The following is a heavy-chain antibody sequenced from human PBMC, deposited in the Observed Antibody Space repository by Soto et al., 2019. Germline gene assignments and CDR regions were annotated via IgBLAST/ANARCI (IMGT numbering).Heavy chain of an antibody. J-gene: IGHJ3*02. CDR1: GGTFSSYT. CDR3: ARAGVVGENDFDI. CDR2: IIPILGIA. D-gene: IGHD3-3*01. Sequence: SVKLSCKDSGGTFSSYTISWVRHAPGQGLEWMGRIIPILGIANYAQKFQGRVTITADKSTSTAYMELSSLRSEDTAVYHCARAGVVGENDFDIWGQGTRVNVAS. V-gene: IGHV1-69*02.